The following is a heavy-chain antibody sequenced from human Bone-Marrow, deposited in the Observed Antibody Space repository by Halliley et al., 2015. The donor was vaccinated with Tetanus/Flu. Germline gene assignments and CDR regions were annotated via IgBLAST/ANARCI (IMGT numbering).Heavy chain of an antibody. CDR3: GRDYGIYYRYFDY. CDR2: IFDSGTT. Sequence: LVKPTQTLSLTCTVFGGSISSGGYSWNWIRQRPGEGLEWIGLIFDSGTTYYNPSLESRLTISVDRSKNRVSLKVTSVTAADTAVYFCGRDYGIYYRYFDYWGRGTLVTISS. V-gene: IGHV4-31*02. CDR1: GGSISSGGYS. D-gene: IGHD1-26*01. J-gene: IGHJ4*02.